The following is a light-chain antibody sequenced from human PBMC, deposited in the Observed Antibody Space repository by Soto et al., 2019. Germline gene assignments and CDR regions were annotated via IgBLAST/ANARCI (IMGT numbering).Light chain of an antibody. Sequence: QSVLTQPPSASGTPGQRVTISCSGRSSNIGSNYVYWYQQLPGPAPKLLIYRNNQRPSGVPDRFSGSKSGTSASLAISGLRSEDEADYYCAAWDDSLSGYVFGTGTKLTVL. J-gene: IGLJ1*01. V-gene: IGLV1-47*01. CDR3: AAWDDSLSGYV. CDR2: RNN. CDR1: SSNIGSNY.